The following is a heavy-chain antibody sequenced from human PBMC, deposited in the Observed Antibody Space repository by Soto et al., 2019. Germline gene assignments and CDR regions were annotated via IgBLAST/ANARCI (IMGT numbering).Heavy chain of an antibody. Sequence: QVQLQESGPGLVKPSQTLSLTCTVSGGSISSGGYYWSWIRQHPGKGLEWIGYIYYSGSTYYNPSLKSRVTISVDTSKNQFSLKLSSVTAADTAVYYCARVANLGSPVIVTFDYWGQGTLVTVSS. CDR2: IYYSGST. CDR1: GGSISSGGYY. CDR3: ARVANLGSPVIVTFDY. J-gene: IGHJ4*02. D-gene: IGHD1-26*01. V-gene: IGHV4-31*03.